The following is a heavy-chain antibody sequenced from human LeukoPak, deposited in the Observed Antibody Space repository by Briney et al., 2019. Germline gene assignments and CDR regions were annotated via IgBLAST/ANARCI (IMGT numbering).Heavy chain of an antibody. J-gene: IGHJ4*02. CDR1: GFTSNDYD. CDR3: AREGSGWSSFDY. CDR2: ISSSGSYT. Sequence: PGGSLRLSCVASGFTSNDYDMSWIRQAPGKGLEWVSYISSSGSYTNYADSVKGRFTISRDNAQKSLYLQMNSLRAGDTAVYYCAREGSGWSSFDYWGQGTLVTVSS. D-gene: IGHD6-19*01. V-gene: IGHV3-11*06.